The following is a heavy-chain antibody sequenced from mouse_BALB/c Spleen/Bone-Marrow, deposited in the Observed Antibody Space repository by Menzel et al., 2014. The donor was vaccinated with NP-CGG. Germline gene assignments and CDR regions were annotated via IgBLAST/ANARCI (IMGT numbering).Heavy chain of an antibody. J-gene: IGHJ1*01. Sequence: VQLQQSGPELVKPGASMKISCKASGYYFTGNNMNWVKQSHGKNLEWIGLINPYNGGTSYNQKFKGKATLTVDKSSSTAYMQLLSLTAEVSAVYDGAGEVRPHGYCDVWGAGTTVTVSS. V-gene: IGHV1-26*01. CDR2: INPYNGGT. CDR1: GYYFTGNN. CDR3: AGEVRPHGYCDV.